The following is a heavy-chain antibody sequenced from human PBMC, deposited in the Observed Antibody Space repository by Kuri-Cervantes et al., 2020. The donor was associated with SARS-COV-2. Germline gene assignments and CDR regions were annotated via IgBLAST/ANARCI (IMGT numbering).Heavy chain of an antibody. CDR1: GYTFTGYY. Sequence: ASVKVSCKASGYTFTGYYMHWVRQTPGQRLEWMGRINPNSGGTNYAQKFQGRVTMTRDTSISTAYMELSRLRSDDTAVYYCARDPNYDSSGYYGLTFDYWGQGTLVTVSS. D-gene: IGHD3-22*01. CDR3: ARDPNYDSSGYYGLTFDY. V-gene: IGHV1-2*06. CDR2: INPNSGGT. J-gene: IGHJ4*02.